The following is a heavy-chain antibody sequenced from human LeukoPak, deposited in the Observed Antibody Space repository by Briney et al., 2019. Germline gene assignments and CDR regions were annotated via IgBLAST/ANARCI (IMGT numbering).Heavy chain of an antibody. CDR3: TTEYFGGFEY. D-gene: IGHD3-16*01. CDR1: TFTKAW. V-gene: IGHV3-15*07. J-gene: IGHJ4*02. CDR2: VKNRGDGMAT. Sequence: GGSLRLSCVLSTFTKAWMNWVRQAPGKGLEWVGRVKNRGDGMATDYAAPVKGRFIISRDDSKKTVYLQMDSLKTEDTAVYFCTTEYFGGFEYWGQGTLVTVSS.